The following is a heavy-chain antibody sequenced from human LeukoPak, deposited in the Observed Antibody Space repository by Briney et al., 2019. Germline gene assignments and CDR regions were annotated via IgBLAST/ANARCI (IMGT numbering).Heavy chain of an antibody. CDR3: ARDLSLVVVTAAYYGMDV. Sequence: PGGSLRLSCAASGFTFSSYSVNWVRQAPGKGLEWASSISSSSGYIYYADSVKGRFTISRDNAKNSLYLQMNSLRAEDTAVYYCARDLSLVVVTAAYYGMDVWGQGTTVTVSS. CDR1: GFTFSSYS. D-gene: IGHD2-21*02. J-gene: IGHJ6*02. V-gene: IGHV3-21*01. CDR2: ISSSSGYI.